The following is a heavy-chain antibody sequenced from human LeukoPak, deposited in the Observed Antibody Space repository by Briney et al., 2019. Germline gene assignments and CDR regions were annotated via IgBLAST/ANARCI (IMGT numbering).Heavy chain of an antibody. J-gene: IGHJ4*02. CDR3: ARDGDTAMDY. V-gene: IGHV3-33*01. CDR2: IWYDGSNK. Sequence: PGRSLRLSSAASGFTFSSYGMHWVRQAPGKGLEWVAVIWYDGSNKYYADSVKGRFTISRDNSKNTLYLQMNSLRAEDTAVYYCARDGDTAMDYWGQGTLVTVSS. CDR1: GFTFSSYG. D-gene: IGHD5-18*01.